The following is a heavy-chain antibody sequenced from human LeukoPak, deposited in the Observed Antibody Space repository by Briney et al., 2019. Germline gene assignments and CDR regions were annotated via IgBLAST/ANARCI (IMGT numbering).Heavy chain of an antibody. Sequence: GGSLRLSCAASGFTFSSYAMKWVRQAPGKGLEWVSAISRTSAYIYYSDSVKGRFTISRDNAKNSVYLQIDSLRAEDTAVYYCARDERRYCSDSSCYPGDYWGQGTLVNVSS. CDR3: ARDERRYCSDSSCYPGDY. CDR1: GFTFSSYA. V-gene: IGHV3-21*01. J-gene: IGHJ4*02. D-gene: IGHD2-2*01. CDR2: ISRTSAYI.